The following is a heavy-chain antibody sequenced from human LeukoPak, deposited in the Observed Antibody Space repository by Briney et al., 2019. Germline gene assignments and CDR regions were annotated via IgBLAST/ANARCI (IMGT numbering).Heavy chain of an antibody. D-gene: IGHD5-18*01. J-gene: IGHJ5*02. V-gene: IGHV4-61*01. CDR2: IYYSGST. CDR1: GGSVSSSSYY. Sequence: SETLSLTCTVSGGSVSSSSYYWSWIRQPPGKGLEWIGYIYYSGSTNYNPSLKSRVTISVDTSKNQFSLKLSSVTAADTAVYYCARAGYTYNWFDPWGQGTLVTVSS. CDR3: ARAGYTYNWFDP.